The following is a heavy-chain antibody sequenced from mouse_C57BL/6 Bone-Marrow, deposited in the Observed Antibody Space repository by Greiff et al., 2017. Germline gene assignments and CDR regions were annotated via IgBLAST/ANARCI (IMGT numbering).Heavy chain of an antibody. CDR2: IHPNSGST. CDR3: ARSSYYGSSYGFAY. V-gene: IGHV1-64*01. CDR1: GYTFTSYW. J-gene: IGHJ3*01. D-gene: IGHD1-1*01. Sequence: VQLQQSGAELVKPGASVKLSCKASGYTFTSYWMHWVKQRPGQGLEWIGMIHPNSGSTNYNEKFKSKATLTVDKSSSTAYMQLSSLTSEDSAVSYCARSSYYGSSYGFAYWGQGTLVTVSA.